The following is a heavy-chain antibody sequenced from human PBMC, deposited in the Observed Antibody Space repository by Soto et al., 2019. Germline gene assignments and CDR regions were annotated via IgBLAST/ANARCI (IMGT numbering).Heavy chain of an antibody. CDR3: ARDPRSITGTTSSEDFQH. CDR1: GGTFSGYA. J-gene: IGHJ1*01. D-gene: IGHD1-20*01. Sequence: QAQLMQSGAEVKKPGSSVKVSCRASGGTFSGYAINWVRQAPGQGLEWMGGIIPLLGITDYGQKCQGRITIAADEPTGTAYMDLRGLRSEDTAVYYCARDPRSITGTTSSEDFQHWGQGT. V-gene: IGHV1-69*01. CDR2: IIPLLGIT.